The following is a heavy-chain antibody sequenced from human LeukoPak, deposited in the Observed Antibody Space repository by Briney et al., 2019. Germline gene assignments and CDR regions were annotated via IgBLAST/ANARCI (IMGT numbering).Heavy chain of an antibody. CDR1: GFTVSSNY. J-gene: IGHJ6*02. V-gene: IGHV3-53*01. CDR2: IFSGGTT. Sequence: GGSLRLSCAASGFTVSSNYMSWVRQAPGKGLEWVSVIFSGGTTYYADSVKGRFTISRDNSKNTLYLQMNSLRAEDTAVYYCAREGNYYDMDVWGLGTTVTV. CDR3: AREGNYYDMDV.